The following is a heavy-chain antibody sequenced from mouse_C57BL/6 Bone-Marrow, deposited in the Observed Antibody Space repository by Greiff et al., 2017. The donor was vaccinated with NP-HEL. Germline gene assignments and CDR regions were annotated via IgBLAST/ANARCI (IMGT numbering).Heavy chain of an antibody. CDR3: ARRGDYSNCDY. Sequence: VQLQQPGAELVKPGASVKLSCKASGYTFTSYWMQWVKQRPGQGLEWIGEIDPSDSYTNYNQKFKGKATLTVDTSSSTAYMQLSSLTSEDSAVYYCARRGDYSNCDYWGQGTTLTVSS. V-gene: IGHV1-50*01. CDR2: IDPSDSYT. CDR1: GYTFTSYW. J-gene: IGHJ2*01. D-gene: IGHD2-5*01.